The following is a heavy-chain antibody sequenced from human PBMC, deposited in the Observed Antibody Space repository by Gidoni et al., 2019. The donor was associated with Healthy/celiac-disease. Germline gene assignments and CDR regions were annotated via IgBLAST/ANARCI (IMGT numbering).Heavy chain of an antibody. J-gene: IGHJ6*02. Sequence: QVQLVESGGGLVKPGGSLRLSCAASGFPFSDYYMSWIRQAPGKGLEWVSYISSSGSTIYYADAVKGRFTISRDNAKNSLYLQMNSLRAEDTAVYYCARDPVAESEQGYYGMDVWGQGTTVTVSS. CDR2: ISSSGSTI. CDR1: GFPFSDYY. D-gene: IGHD6-19*01. V-gene: IGHV3-11*01. CDR3: ARDPVAESEQGYYGMDV.